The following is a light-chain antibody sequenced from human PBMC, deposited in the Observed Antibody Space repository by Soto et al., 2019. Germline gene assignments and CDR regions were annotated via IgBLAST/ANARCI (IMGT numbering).Light chain of an antibody. CDR3: XXYGNSPT. CDR2: DAS. Sequence: EIVLTQSPGTLSLSPGERATLSCRSSQSVSSSYLAWYQQKPGQAPRLLIYDASNRATGIPDRFSGSGSGTDFTLTXXXXEPEXFAXXXXXXYGNSPTFGQGTKVEIK. CDR1: QSVSSSY. V-gene: IGKV3-20*01. J-gene: IGKJ1*01.